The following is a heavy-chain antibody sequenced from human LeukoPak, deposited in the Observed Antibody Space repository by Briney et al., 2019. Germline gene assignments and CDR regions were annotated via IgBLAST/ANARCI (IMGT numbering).Heavy chain of an antibody. CDR3: ARASRYDFWSGYPYYFDY. CDR2: ISSSSSTI. V-gene: IGHV3-11*04. J-gene: IGHJ4*02. Sequence: GGSLRLSCAASGFTFSDYYMSWIRQAPGKGLEWVSYISSSSSTIYYADSVKGRFTISRDNAKNSLYLQMNSLRAEDTAVYYCARASRYDFWSGYPYYFDYWGQGTLVTVSS. D-gene: IGHD3-3*01. CDR1: GFTFSDYY.